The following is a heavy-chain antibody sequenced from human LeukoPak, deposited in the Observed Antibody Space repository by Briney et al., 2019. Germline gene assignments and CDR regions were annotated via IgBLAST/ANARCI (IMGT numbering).Heavy chain of an antibody. J-gene: IGHJ5*02. CDR2: IYYSGST. Sequence: SETLSLTCTVSGGSISSGDYYWSWIRQPPGKGLEWIGYIYYSGSTYYNPSLKSRVTISVDTSKNQFSLKLSSVTAADTAVYYCARGFPPGWFDPWGQGTLVTVSS. V-gene: IGHV4-30-4*01. CDR3: ARGFPPGWFDP. D-gene: IGHD3-10*01. CDR1: GGSISSGDYY.